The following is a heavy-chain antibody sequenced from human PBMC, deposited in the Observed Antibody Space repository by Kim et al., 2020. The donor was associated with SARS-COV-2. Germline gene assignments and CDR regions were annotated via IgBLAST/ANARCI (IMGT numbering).Heavy chain of an antibody. Sequence: SGPTLVNPTQTLTLTCTFSGFSLSTSGMCVSWIRQPPGKALEWLALIDWDDDKYYSTSLKTRLTISKDTSKNQVVLTMTNMDPVDTATYYCARTRVEMATNVVYHYGMDVWGQGTTVTVSS. CDR1: GFSLSTSGMC. CDR2: IDWDDDK. CDR3: ARTRVEMATNVVYHYGMDV. J-gene: IGHJ6*02. V-gene: IGHV2-70*01. D-gene: IGHD5-12*01.